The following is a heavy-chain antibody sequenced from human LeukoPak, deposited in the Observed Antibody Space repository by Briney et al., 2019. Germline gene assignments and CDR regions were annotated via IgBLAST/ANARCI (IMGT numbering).Heavy chain of an antibody. D-gene: IGHD5-24*01. CDR2: ISASSTYI. J-gene: IGHJ4*02. CDR3: ARDGGDGYNLDY. Sequence: GGSLRLSCAASRFTFSSYSMTWVRQAPGKGLEWVSSISASSTYIYDAASLKGRFTISRDNAKNSPYLQMSSLRAADTAVYYCARDGGDGYNLDYWGQGALVTVSS. CDR1: RFTFSSYS. V-gene: IGHV3-21*01.